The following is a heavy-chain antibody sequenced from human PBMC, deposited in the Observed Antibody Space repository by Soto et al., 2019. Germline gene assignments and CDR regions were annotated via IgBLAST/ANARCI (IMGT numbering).Heavy chain of an antibody. Sequence: PSETLSLTCTVSGDSIRSYQWTWIRQPPGKGLEWIGYIYDGGSTVYNPSLKSRITMSVDTSKNRFSLNLSSVTAADTAIYYCASYNSAHDYALYWGQGTLVTVSS. D-gene: IGHD5-12*01. CDR3: ASYNSAHDYALY. CDR2: IYDGGST. CDR1: GDSIRSYQ. V-gene: IGHV4-59*08. J-gene: IGHJ4*02.